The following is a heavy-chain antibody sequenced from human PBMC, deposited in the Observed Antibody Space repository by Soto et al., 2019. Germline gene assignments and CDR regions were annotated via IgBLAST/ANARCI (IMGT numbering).Heavy chain of an antibody. Sequence: SETLSLTCTVSGGSISSGGYYWSWIRQHPGKGLEWIGYIYYSGSTYYNPSLKSRVTISVDTSKNQFSLKLSSVTAADTAVYYCATAGYSSSWYQGDFDYWGQGTLVTVSS. CDR1: GGSISSGGYY. D-gene: IGHD6-13*01. CDR3: ATAGYSSSWYQGDFDY. V-gene: IGHV4-31*03. CDR2: IYYSGST. J-gene: IGHJ4*02.